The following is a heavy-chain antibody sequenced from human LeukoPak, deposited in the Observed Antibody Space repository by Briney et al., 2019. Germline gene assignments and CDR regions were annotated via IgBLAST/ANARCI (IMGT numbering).Heavy chain of an antibody. CDR2: IIPILGTA. D-gene: IGHD5-18*01. Sequence: SVKVSCKASGGTFSSYAISWVRQAPGQGLEWMGGIIPILGTANYAQKFQGRVTITADESTSTAYMELSSLRSEDTAVYYCATKRGYSYGSPHWGQGTLVTVSS. J-gene: IGHJ4*02. CDR1: GGTFSSYA. CDR3: ATKRGYSYGSPH. V-gene: IGHV1-69*13.